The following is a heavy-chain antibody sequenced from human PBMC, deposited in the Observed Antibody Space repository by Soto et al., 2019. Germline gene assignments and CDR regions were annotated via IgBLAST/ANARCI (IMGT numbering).Heavy chain of an antibody. Sequence: GASVKVSCKASGYTFTSYGISWVRQAPGQGLEWIGWISAYNGNTNYAQKLQGRVTMTTDTSTSTAYMELRSLRSDDTAVYYCARDLLHTGSSWLDYWGQGTLVTVSS. CDR3: ARDLLHTGSSWLDY. V-gene: IGHV1-18*01. J-gene: IGHJ4*02. D-gene: IGHD6-13*01. CDR2: ISAYNGNT. CDR1: GYTFTSYG.